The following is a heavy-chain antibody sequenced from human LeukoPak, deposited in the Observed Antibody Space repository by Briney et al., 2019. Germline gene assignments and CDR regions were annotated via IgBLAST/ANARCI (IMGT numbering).Heavy chain of an antibody. V-gene: IGHV3-11*01. J-gene: IGHJ6*02. CDR1: GFTFSDYY. CDR2: ISSSGSTI. D-gene: IGHD3-3*01. CDR3: ARASPFLEWLLYYYYGMDV. Sequence: GGSLRLSCAASGFTFSDYYMSWIRQAPGRGLEWVSYISSSGSTIYYADSVKGRFTISRDNTKNSLYLQMNSLRAEDTAVYYCARASPFLEWLLYYYYGMDVWGQGTTVTVSS.